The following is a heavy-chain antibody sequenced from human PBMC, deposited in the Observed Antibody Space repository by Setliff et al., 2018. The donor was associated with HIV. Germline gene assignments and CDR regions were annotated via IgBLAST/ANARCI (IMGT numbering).Heavy chain of an antibody. V-gene: IGHV1-3*01. CDR1: GYTFTSYA. D-gene: IGHD3-22*01. Sequence: ASVKVSCKASGYTFTSYAMHWVRQAPGQRLEWMGWINAGNGSTSYAQKFQGRVTMTRDTSTSTVYMELSSLRSEDTAVYYCARDLRETYYYDSSGYLDAFDIWGQGTMVTVSS. CDR2: INAGNGST. J-gene: IGHJ3*02. CDR3: ARDLRETYYYDSSGYLDAFDI.